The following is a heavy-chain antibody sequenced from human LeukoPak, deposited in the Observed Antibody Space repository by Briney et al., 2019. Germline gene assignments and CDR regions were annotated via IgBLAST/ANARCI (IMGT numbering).Heavy chain of an antibody. Sequence: GGSLRLSCAASGFTFSSYSMNWVRQAPGKGLEWVSSISSSSSFTYYADSVKGRFTISRDNAKNSLYLQMNSLRAEDTAVYFCARDQQSWCSGSIDYWGQGTLVTVSS. CDR2: ISSSSSFT. D-gene: IGHD3-10*02. V-gene: IGHV3-21*01. CDR3: ARDQQSWCSGSIDY. CDR1: GFTFSSYS. J-gene: IGHJ4*02.